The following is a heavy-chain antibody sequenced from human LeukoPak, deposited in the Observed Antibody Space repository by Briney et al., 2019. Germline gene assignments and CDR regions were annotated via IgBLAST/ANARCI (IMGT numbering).Heavy chain of an antibody. D-gene: IGHD3-16*01. CDR1: GGSISSHY. J-gene: IGHJ4*02. CDR2: IYYSGST. Sequence: SETLSLTCTVSGGSISSHYWSWIRQPPGEGLEWIGYIYYSGSTNYNPSLRSRVTISVDTSKNQFSLKLSSVTAADTAVYYCARVPPWGAESDYWGQGTLVTVSS. CDR3: ARVPPWGAESDY. V-gene: IGHV4-59*11.